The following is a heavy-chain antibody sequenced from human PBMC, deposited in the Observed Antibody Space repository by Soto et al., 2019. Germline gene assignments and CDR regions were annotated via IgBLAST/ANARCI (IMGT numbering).Heavy chain of an antibody. Sequence: SGPTLVNPTQTLILTCTFSGFSLSSSGMCVAWIRQPPGKALEWLARIDWDDDKYYSTSLKTRLFISKDTSKNQVVLTMTNMDPVDTGTYYCARSTTAAFDYWGQGTLVTVSS. V-gene: IGHV2-70*11. CDR2: IDWDDDK. J-gene: IGHJ4*02. D-gene: IGHD2-2*01. CDR3: ARSTTAAFDY. CDR1: GFSLSSSGMC.